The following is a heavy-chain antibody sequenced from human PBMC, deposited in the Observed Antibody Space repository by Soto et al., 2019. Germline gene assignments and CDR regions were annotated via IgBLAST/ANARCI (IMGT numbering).Heavy chain of an antibody. CDR1: GFTVTTYY. J-gene: IGHJ6*04. CDR2: ITPSGVTT. CDR3: ASAKETAARDGMDV. V-gene: IGHV1-46*01. Sequence: ASVKVSCKVSGFTVTTYYMHWVRQAPGQGLEWMGLITPSGVTTSNAQKFQGRVTMTRDTSTSTVYMELSSLRSADKAIYYCASAKETAARDGMDVWGKGTTVTVSS. D-gene: IGHD5-18*01.